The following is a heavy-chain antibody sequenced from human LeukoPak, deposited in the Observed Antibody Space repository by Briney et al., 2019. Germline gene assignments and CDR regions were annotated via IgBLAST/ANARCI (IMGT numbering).Heavy chain of an antibody. V-gene: IGHV3-7*01. Sequence: GGSLRLSCAASGFTFSSHWMSWVRQAPGKGLEWVANIKQDGSEKYYVDSVKGRFTISRDNAKNSLYLQMNSLRAEDTAVYYCARDLAWGQGTLVTVSA. J-gene: IGHJ5*02. CDR3: ARDLA. CDR1: GFTFSSHW. CDR2: IKQDGSEK.